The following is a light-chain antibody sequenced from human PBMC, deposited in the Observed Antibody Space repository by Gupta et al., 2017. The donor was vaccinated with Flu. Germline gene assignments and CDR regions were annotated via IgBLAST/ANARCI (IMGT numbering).Light chain of an antibody. CDR1: SSDIGGYDY. CDR2: DVG. CDR3: SAYTRGSAILVT. J-gene: IGLJ2*01. Sequence: QSALTQPASVSGSPGQSITISCTGTSSDIGGYDYVSWYQQRPGKAPHLMIYDVGNRPSGVSNRFSGSKFGNTASLTISGLQADDEADYYCSAYTRGSAILVTFGGGTRLTV. V-gene: IGLV2-14*03.